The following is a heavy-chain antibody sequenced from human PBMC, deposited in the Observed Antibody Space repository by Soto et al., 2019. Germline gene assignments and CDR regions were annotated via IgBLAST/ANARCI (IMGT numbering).Heavy chain of an antibody. CDR1: GGSFSGYY. CDR3: ARGRGRRGYSYGYYFDY. J-gene: IGHJ4*02. CDR2: INYSGST. D-gene: IGHD5-18*01. Sequence: SETLSLTCAVYGGSFSGYYWSWIRQPPGKGLEWIGEINYSGSTYYNPSLKSRVTISVDTSKIQFSLKLSSVTAADTAVYYCARGRGRRGYSYGYYFDYWGQGTLVTVSS. V-gene: IGHV4-34*09.